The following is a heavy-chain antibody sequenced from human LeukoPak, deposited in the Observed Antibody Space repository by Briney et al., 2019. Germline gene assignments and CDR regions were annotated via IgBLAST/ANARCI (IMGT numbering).Heavy chain of an antibody. V-gene: IGHV3-30*02. CDR3: VKRRGSGSYVPFDY. J-gene: IGHJ4*02. D-gene: IGHD1-26*01. CDR2: IRYDGSNK. CDR1: GFTFSSYG. Sequence: GGSLRLSCAASGFTFSSYGMHWVRQAPGKGLEWVAFIRYDGSNKYYADSVKGRFTISRDNSKNTLYLQMNSLRAEDTAVYYCVKRRGSGSYVPFDYWGQGTLVTVSS.